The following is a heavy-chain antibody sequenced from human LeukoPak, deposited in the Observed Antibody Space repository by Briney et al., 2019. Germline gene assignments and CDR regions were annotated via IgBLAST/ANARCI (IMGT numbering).Heavy chain of an antibody. Sequence: PSETLSLTCTVSGGSISSGDYYWSWIRQPPGKGLGWMGYIYYSGSTYYNPSLKSRVTISVDTSKNQFSLKLSSVTAADTAVYYCARDDRDYGGNSGFDYWGQGTLVTVSS. CDR2: IYYSGST. CDR3: ARDDRDYGGNSGFDY. V-gene: IGHV4-30-4*01. D-gene: IGHD4-23*01. CDR1: GGSISSGDYY. J-gene: IGHJ4*02.